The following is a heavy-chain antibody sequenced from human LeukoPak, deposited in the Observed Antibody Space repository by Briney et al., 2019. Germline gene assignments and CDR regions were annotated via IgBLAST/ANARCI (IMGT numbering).Heavy chain of an antibody. CDR1: GFTFSNYK. V-gene: IGHV3-48*02. CDR3: AREARMTTAFFWFDP. J-gene: IGHJ5*01. CDR2: INSTGNTI. Sequence: GGSLRLSCAASGFTFSNYKMTWVRQAPGKGLEWLSYINSTGNTIYYTDSVKGLFTVSRDNAKSSLYLQMNGLRDEDTGVYYCAREARMTTAFFWFDPWGQGTLVTVSS. D-gene: IGHD4-11*01.